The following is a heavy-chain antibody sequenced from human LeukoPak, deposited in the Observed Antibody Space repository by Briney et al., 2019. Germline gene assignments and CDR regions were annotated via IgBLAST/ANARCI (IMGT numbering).Heavy chain of an antibody. Sequence: SVRVSCKASGGTFSSYAISWVRQAPGQGLEWMGGIIPIFGTANYAQKFQGRVTITTDESTSTAYMELSSLRSEDTAVYYCARGGRAYENWFDPWGQGTLVTVSS. D-gene: IGHD3-22*01. V-gene: IGHV1-69*05. CDR1: GGTFSSYA. J-gene: IGHJ5*02. CDR3: ARGGRAYENWFDP. CDR2: IIPIFGTA.